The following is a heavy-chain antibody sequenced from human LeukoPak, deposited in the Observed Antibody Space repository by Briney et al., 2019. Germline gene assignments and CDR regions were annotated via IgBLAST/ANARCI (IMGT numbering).Heavy chain of an antibody. V-gene: IGHV3-11*01. CDR2: ISSSGSAI. Sequence: PGGSLRLSCAASGFTFSDYYMSWIRRAPGKGLEWVSYISSSGSAIYYADSVKGRFTISRDNAKNSLYLQMNSLRAEDTAVYYCARDPKIAVAGTGAFDIWGQGTMVTVSS. CDR3: ARDPKIAVAGTGAFDI. CDR1: GFTFSDYY. D-gene: IGHD6-19*01. J-gene: IGHJ3*02.